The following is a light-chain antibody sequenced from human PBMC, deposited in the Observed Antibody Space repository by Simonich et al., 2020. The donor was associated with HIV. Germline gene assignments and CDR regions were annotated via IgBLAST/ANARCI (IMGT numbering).Light chain of an antibody. J-gene: IGLJ2*01. CDR1: HGQSSYA. CDR3: QTWGTGNVV. Sequence: QLVLTQSPSASTSLGASVKLTCTLSHGQSSYAIAWHQLQPEKGPRYLMKLKSDGSHSKGEGIPDRFSGSSSGAERYLTISSLQSEDEADYYCQTWGTGNVVFGGGTKVTVL. V-gene: IGLV4-69*01. CDR2: LKSDGSH.